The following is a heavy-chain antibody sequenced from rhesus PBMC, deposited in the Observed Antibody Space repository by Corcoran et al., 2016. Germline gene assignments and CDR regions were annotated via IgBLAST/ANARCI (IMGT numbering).Heavy chain of an antibody. D-gene: IGHD2-15*01. J-gene: IGHJ4*01. Sequence: QVHLQESGPGLVRPSETLFLTCVVSGGSISVDSSFWNWVRQTQDRGVEWLANFHFKSGTNKFNPSLKKRLCRPKDTAGTQYCLILTAVTAADTGKYFCARSPSVVNSRLDFWGQGALVTVST. CDR1: GGSISVDSS. CDR2: FHFKSGTN. CDR3: ARSPSVVNSRLDF. V-gene: IGHV4S9*01.